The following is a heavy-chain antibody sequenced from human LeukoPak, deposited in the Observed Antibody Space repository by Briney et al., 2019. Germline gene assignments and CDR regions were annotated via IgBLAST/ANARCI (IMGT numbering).Heavy chain of an antibody. CDR1: GGSFSGYY. CDR2: INHSGST. J-gene: IGHJ4*02. V-gene: IGHV4-34*01. Sequence: SETLSLTCAVYGGSFSGYYWSWIRQPPGKGPEWIGEINHSGSTNYNPSLESRVTISVDTSKNQFSLKLSSVTAADTAVYYCARVPIQLWPNYFDYWGQGTLVSVSS. D-gene: IGHD5-18*01. CDR3: ARVPIQLWPNYFDY.